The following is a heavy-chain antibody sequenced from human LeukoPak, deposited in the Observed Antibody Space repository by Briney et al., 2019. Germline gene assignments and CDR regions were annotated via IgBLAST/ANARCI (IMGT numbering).Heavy chain of an antibody. CDR3: AGRYYDYVWGSYRFRGYFQH. V-gene: IGHV4-34*01. D-gene: IGHD3-16*02. J-gene: IGHJ1*01. CDR1: GGSISSYY. Sequence: PSETLSLTCTVSGGSISSYYWSWIRQPPGKGLEWIGEINHSGSTNYNPSLKSRVTISVDTSKNQFSLKLSSVTAADTAVYYCAGRYYDYVWGSYRFRGYFQHWGQGTLVTVSS. CDR2: INHSGST.